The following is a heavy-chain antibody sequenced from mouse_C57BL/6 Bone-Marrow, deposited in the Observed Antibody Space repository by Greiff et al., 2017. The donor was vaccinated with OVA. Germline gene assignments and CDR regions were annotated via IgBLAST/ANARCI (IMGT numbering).Heavy chain of an antibody. D-gene: IGHD2-1*01. V-gene: IGHV14-4*01. CDR2: IDPENGDT. J-gene: IGHJ3*01. CDR1: GFNIKDDY. CDR3: TSYGNYVWFAY. Sequence: EVTLVESGAELVRPGASVKLSCTASGFNIKDDYMHWVKQRPEQGLEWIGWIDPENGDTEYASKFQGKATITADTSSNTAYLQLSSLTSEDTAVYYCTSYGNYVWFAYWGQGTLVTVSA.